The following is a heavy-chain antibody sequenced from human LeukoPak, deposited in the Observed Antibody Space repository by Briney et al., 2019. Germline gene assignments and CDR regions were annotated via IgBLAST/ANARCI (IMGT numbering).Heavy chain of an antibody. D-gene: IGHD6-13*01. Sequence: PGRSLRLSCATSGFSFTAYTIHWVRQAPGEGPEWVALASGDGIHKQYAASVKGRFTISRDNSESTVYLEMNSLKDGDTGIYYCARAVSSSWYAAYWGHGTRVTVSS. CDR2: ASGDGIHK. CDR3: ARAVSSSWYAAY. V-gene: IGHV3-30*04. J-gene: IGHJ4*01. CDR1: GFSFTAYT.